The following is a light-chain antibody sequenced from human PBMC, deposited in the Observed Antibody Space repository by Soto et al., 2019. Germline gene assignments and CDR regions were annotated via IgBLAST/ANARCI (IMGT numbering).Light chain of an antibody. CDR3: QYDSSYAGG. CDR2: GAS. CDR1: QSISTY. Sequence: DIQMTQSPSTLSASVGDRVTITCRATQSISTYLAWYQHKPGKAPKLLIYGASSLDRGHPSRFRGSGSGTEFTLHSDGLQADGCAGYFCQYDSSYAGGVGRGTVVEVK. J-gene: IGKJ1*01. V-gene: IGKV1-5*01.